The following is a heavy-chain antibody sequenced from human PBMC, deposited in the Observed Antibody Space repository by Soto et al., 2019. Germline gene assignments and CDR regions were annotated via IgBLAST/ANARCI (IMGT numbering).Heavy chain of an antibody. CDR1: GFTFSNYG. CDR3: ARGIHSLFDY. CDR2: IWYDGNNK. J-gene: IGHJ4*02. V-gene: IGHV3-33*01. D-gene: IGHD2-21*01. Sequence: XGALRLSSEASGFTFSNYGMHWVREAPGKGLEWVAVIWYDGNNKYYADSVKGRFTISRDNSNNTLYVRMTSLRAEDTAGYYCARGIHSLFDYLGQGTLVTVCS.